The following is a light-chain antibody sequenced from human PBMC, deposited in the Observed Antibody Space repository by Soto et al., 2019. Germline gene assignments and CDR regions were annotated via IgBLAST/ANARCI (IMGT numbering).Light chain of an antibody. J-gene: IGKJ1*01. CDR3: QQRSSWPRT. CDR1: QSVGSY. CDR2: ETS. Sequence: EIVLTQSPATLSLSPGERATLSCRASQSVGSYLTWHQQKPGQAPRLLIYETSKRATGIPARFSGSGSGTDFTLTISSLEPEDFAVYYCQQRSSWPRTFGQGTKVDIK. V-gene: IGKV3-11*01.